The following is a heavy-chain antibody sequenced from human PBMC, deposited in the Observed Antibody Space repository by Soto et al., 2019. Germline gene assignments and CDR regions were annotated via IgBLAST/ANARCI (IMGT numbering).Heavy chain of an antibody. Sequence: QLQLQESGSGLVKPSQTLSLTCAVSGGSISSGGYSWSWIRQPPGKGLEWIGYIYHSGSTYYNPSLXGRVAIXXDRSKNQFSLKLSSVTAADTAVYYCASGQQLVRNYWGQGTLVTVSS. D-gene: IGHD6-13*01. CDR3: ASGQQLVRNY. V-gene: IGHV4-30-2*01. CDR1: GGSISSGGYS. CDR2: IYHSGST. J-gene: IGHJ4*02.